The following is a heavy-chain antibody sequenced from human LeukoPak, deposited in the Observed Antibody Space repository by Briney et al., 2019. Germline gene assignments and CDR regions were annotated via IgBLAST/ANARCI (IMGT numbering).Heavy chain of an antibody. J-gene: IGHJ4*02. Sequence: GGSLRLSCAASGFTFSSYNMNWVRQAPGKGLEWLSFITAGSSTIYYADSVRGRFTISRDNAKNSLYLQMNSLRAEDTAVYYCARWGGPTNGIDYWGQGTLVTVSS. CDR1: GFTFSSYN. CDR3: ARWGGPTNGIDY. V-gene: IGHV3-48*04. D-gene: IGHD2-8*01. CDR2: ITAGSSTI.